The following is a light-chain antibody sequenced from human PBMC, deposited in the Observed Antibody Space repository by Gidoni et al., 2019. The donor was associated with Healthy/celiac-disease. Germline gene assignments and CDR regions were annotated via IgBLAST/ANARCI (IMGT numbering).Light chain of an antibody. CDR2: GNS. CDR1: SSNIGAGYD. Sequence: QSVLTPPPSVSGAPGQSVTISCTGSSSNIGAGYDVHWYQQLPGTAPKLLIYGNSNRPSGVPDRFSGSKSGTSASLAITGLQAEDEADYYCQSYDSSLSGPWVFGGGTKLTVL. J-gene: IGLJ3*02. V-gene: IGLV1-40*01. CDR3: QSYDSSLSGPWV.